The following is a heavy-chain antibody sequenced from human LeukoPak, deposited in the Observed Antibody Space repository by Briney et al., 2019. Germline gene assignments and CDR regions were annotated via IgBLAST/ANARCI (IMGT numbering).Heavy chain of an antibody. J-gene: IGHJ3*02. V-gene: IGHV3-23*01. CDR3: AKVLRLDAFDI. CDR2: ISGSGGDT. Sequence: GASLRLSCAASGFTFSSYAMSWVRQAPGKGLEWVSTISGSGGDTYYADSVKGRFTISRDNSKNTLYLQMNSLRAEDTAVYYCAKVLRLDAFDIWGQGTMVTVSS. CDR1: GFTFSSYA. D-gene: IGHD3-3*01.